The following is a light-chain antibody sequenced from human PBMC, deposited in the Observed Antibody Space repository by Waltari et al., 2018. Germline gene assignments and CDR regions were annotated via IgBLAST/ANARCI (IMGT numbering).Light chain of an antibody. CDR2: GAS. CDR3: QQYGTSTGT. J-gene: IGKJ1*01. Sequence: EIVLTQSPGTLSVSPGERATLSCRASQSVRRSYLAWYQQKPGQAPRLLIYGASSRAIGTPDRFSGSGSGTDFTLSISRLEPEDSAVYYCQQYGTSTGTFGQGTKVGIK. V-gene: IGKV3-20*01. CDR1: QSVRRSY.